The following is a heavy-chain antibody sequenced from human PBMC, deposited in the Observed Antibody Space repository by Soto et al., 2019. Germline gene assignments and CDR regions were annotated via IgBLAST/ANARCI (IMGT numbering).Heavy chain of an antibody. D-gene: IGHD3-16*02. CDR3: AREDYDYIGGSYRWPAY. Sequence: SETLSLTCAVYGGSFSGYYWSWIRQPPGKGLEWIGEINHSGSTNYNPSLKSRVTISVDTSKNQFSLKLSSVTAADTAVYYCAREDYDYIGGSYRWPAYGGQGTLVTVSS. CDR2: INHSGST. J-gene: IGHJ4*02. V-gene: IGHV4-34*01. CDR1: GGSFSGYY.